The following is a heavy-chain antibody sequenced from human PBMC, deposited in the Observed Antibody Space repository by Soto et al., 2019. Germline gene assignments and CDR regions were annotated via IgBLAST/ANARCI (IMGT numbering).Heavy chain of an antibody. J-gene: IGHJ5*02. Sequence: PGESLKISCKGSGYSFTSYWIGWVRQMPGKGLEWMGIIYPGDSDTRYSPSFQGQVTISADKSISTAYLQWSSLKASDTAMYYCARQPEDPAMAKEVGWFDPWGQGTLVTVSS. D-gene: IGHD5-18*01. CDR3: ARQPEDPAMAKEVGWFDP. CDR1: GYSFTSYW. V-gene: IGHV5-51*01. CDR2: IYPGDSDT.